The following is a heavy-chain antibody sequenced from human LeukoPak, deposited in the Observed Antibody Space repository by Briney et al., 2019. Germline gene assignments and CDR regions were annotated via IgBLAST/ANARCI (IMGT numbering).Heavy chain of an antibody. Sequence: SVKVSCKASGGTFSSYAISWVRQAPGQGLEWMGRIIPTLGIANYAQKFQGRVTITADKSTSTAYMELSSLRSEDTAVYYCARDRYSGSYYGTLSYWGQGTLVTVSS. CDR3: ARDRYSGSYYGTLSY. CDR1: GGTFSSYA. J-gene: IGHJ4*02. D-gene: IGHD1-26*01. CDR2: IIPTLGIA. V-gene: IGHV1-69*04.